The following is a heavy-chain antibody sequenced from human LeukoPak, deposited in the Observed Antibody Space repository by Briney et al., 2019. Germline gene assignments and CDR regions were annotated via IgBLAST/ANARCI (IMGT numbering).Heavy chain of an antibody. Sequence: ASVKVSCKASGYTFTSYDINGVLQAAGQGLEGMGWMNPNRGNTGYEQKFQGRVNMTRNPSISTAYMELSSLRSEDTAVYYCARARAVAATTDYWGQGTLVTVSS. V-gene: IGHV1-8*01. CDR1: GYTFTSYD. CDR3: ARARAVAATTDY. D-gene: IGHD6-19*01. J-gene: IGHJ4*02. CDR2: MNPNRGNT.